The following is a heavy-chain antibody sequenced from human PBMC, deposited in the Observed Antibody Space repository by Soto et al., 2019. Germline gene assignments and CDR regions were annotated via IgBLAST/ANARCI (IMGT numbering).Heavy chain of an antibody. J-gene: IGHJ6*02. CDR3: ARPYEGGYSSNHHYYYALDV. CDR2: IVPIFGTR. D-gene: IGHD3-22*01. Sequence: QVQLVQSGAEVKKPGSSVKVSCKISGGTFSRYSISWVRQAPGQGLEWMGGIVPIFGTRNYAQKYQDRVTITTDASATTAHVELSNLRSEDTAVYYCARPYEGGYSSNHHYYYALDVWGQGTAVTVSS. V-gene: IGHV1-69*01. CDR1: GGTFSRYS.